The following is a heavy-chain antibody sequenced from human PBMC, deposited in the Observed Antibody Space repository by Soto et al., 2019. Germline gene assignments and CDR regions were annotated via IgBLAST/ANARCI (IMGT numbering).Heavy chain of an antibody. J-gene: IGHJ4*02. CDR3: ARGFSYASLGY. D-gene: IGHD5-18*01. Sequence: EVQLVESGGGLVQPGGSLRLSCAASGFTFSSYDMSWVRQAPGRGLDWVSYISKSESAIYYADSVKGRFTISRDNAMNALYLQMNSLRDDDTAVYYCARGFSYASLGYWGQGTRITVSS. CDR1: GFTFSSYD. CDR2: ISKSESAI. V-gene: IGHV3-48*02.